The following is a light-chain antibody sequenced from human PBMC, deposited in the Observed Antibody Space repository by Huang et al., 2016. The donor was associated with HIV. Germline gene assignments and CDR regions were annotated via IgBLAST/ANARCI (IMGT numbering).Light chain of an antibody. V-gene: IGKV2-30*02. Sequence: DVVMTQSPLSLPVTLGQPASISCRSSQSLVHSDGNTYLNWFQQRPGQSPRRLIYKVSNRDSGVPDRFSGSGSGTDFTLKISRVEAEDGGVYYCMQGTHWPPAYTFGQGTKLEIK. CDR1: QSLVHSDGNTY. CDR2: KVS. J-gene: IGKJ2*01. CDR3: MQGTHWPPAYT.